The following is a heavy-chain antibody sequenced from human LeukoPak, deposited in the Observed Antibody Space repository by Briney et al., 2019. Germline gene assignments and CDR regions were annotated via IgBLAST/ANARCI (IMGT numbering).Heavy chain of an antibody. CDR1: GGSFSGYY. D-gene: IGHD2-8*01. J-gene: IGHJ6*02. Sequence: PSETLSLTCAVYGGSFSGYYWSWIRQPPGKGLEWIGSVYYSGSTYYNPSLKSRVTISVDTSKNQFSLKLSSVTAADTAVYYCARHLKGTRYYYGMDVWGQGTTVTVS. CDR2: VYYSGST. V-gene: IGHV4-34*01. CDR3: ARHLKGTRYYYGMDV.